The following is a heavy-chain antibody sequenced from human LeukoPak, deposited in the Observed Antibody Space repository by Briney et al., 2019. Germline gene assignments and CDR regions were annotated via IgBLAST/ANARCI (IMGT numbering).Heavy chain of an antibody. CDR1: GFTFSNYA. J-gene: IGHJ4*02. V-gene: IGHV3-23*01. CDR3: AKRGDCSGTCTYDY. Sequence: GGSLRLSCAASGFTFSNYAIHWVRQAAGKGLEWVSIVGGRGVKTYYADSVKGRFTISRDKSKNTVYLQMNSLRAEDRAVYYCAKRGDCSGTCTYDYWGQGTLVTVSS. D-gene: IGHD2-2*01. CDR2: VGGRGVKT.